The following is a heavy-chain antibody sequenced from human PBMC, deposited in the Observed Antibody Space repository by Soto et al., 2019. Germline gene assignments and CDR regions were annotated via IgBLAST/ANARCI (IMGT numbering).Heavy chain of an antibody. J-gene: IGHJ1*01. CDR1: GGTFSSYT. D-gene: IGHD3-22*01. V-gene: IGHV1-69*02. CDR2: IIPILGIA. Sequence: ASVKVSCKASGGTFSSYTISWVRQAPGQGLEWMGRIIPILGIANYAQKFQGRVTITADKSTSTAYMELSSLRSEDTAVYYCARGGYYDSSGPLFQHWGQGTLVTVSS. CDR3: ARGGYYDSSGPLFQH.